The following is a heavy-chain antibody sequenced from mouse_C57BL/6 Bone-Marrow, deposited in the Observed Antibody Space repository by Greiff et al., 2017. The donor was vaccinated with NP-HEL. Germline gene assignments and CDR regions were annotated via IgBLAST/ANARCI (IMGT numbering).Heavy chain of an antibody. CDR2: IDPSDSYT. J-gene: IGHJ2*01. V-gene: IGHV1-50*01. CDR1: GYTFTSYW. D-gene: IGHD2-1*01. CDR3: ARDLLWYLFDY. Sequence: QVQLQQPGAELVKPGASVKLSCKASGYTFTSYWMQWVKQRPGQGLEWIGEIDPSDSYTNYNQKFKGKATLTVGTSSSTAYMQLSSLTSEDSAVYYCARDLLWYLFDYWGQGTTLTVSS.